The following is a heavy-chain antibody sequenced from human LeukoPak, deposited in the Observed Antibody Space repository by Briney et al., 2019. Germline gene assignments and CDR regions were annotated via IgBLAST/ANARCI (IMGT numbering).Heavy chain of an antibody. V-gene: IGHV4-39*01. J-gene: IGHJ6*02. CDR1: GGSISSSNYF. Sequence: SETLSLTCTVSGGSISSSNYFWGWIRQPPGKGLERIGNIYYSGSTHYNPSLKSRVTVSLDTSKNQFSLQLSSVTVADTAVYYCARQLYSSATVWGRGTTVTVSS. CDR3: ARQLYSSATV. D-gene: IGHD6-25*01. CDR2: IYYSGST.